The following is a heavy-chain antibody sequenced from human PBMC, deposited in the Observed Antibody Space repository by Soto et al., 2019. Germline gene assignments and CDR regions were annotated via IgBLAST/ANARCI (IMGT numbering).Heavy chain of an antibody. CDR2: IYYSGTT. V-gene: IGHV4-31*03. CDR1: GGSISSGSYY. CDR3: ARTPTRSGSYYFDY. D-gene: IGHD3-3*01. Sequence: QVQLQESGPGLVKPSQTLSLTCTVSGGSISSGSYYWSWIRQHPGKGLESIGYIYYSGTTYYSPSLKSRVTISIDTSQNQFSLKLSSVTAADTAMYYCARTPTRSGSYYFDYWGQGILVTVSS. J-gene: IGHJ4*02.